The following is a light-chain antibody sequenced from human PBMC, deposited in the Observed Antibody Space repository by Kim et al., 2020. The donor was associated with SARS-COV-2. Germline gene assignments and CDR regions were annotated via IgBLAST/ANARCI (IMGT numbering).Light chain of an antibody. CDR2: QDS. CDR1: RLGDKY. CDR3: QAWDRSTLV. Sequence: SYELTQPPSVSVSPGQTASITCSGDRLGDKYACWYQQKPGQSPVVVIYQDSKRPSGIPERFSGSNSGNTATLTISGTQAMDEADYYCQAWDRSTLVFGGGTKLTVL. V-gene: IGLV3-1*01. J-gene: IGLJ2*01.